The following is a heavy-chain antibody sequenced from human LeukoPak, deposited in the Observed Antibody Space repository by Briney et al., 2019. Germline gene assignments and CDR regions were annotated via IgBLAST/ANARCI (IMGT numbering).Heavy chain of an antibody. CDR2: IKQDGSEK. D-gene: IGHD5-24*01. V-gene: IGHV3-7*04. CDR1: GFTFSSYW. J-gene: IGHJ4*02. CDR3: AGGWLQDNFDY. Sequence: GGSLRLSCAASGFTFSSYWMSWVRQAPGKGLEWVANIKQDGSEKYYVDSVKGRFTISRDNAKSSLYLQMNSLRAEDTAVYYCAGGWLQDNFDYWGQGTLVTVSS.